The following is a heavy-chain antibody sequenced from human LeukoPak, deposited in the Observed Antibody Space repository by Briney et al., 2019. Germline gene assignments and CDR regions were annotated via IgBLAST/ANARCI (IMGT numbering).Heavy chain of an antibody. CDR1: GFTFSSYS. D-gene: IGHD4-17*01. CDR2: ISSSSSTI. V-gene: IGHV3-48*04. CDR3: ARTPARKYIWATVTTPVSNGMDV. J-gene: IGHJ6*02. Sequence: PGGSLRLSCAASGFTFSSYSMNWVRQAPGKGLEWVSYISSSSSTIYYADSVKGRFTISRDNAKNTLYLQMNSLRAEDTAVYYCARTPARKYIWATVTTPVSNGMDVWGQGTTVTVSS.